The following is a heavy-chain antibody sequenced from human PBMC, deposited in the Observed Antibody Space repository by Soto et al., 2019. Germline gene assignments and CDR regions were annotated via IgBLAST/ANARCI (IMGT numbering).Heavy chain of an antibody. Sequence: ASVKVSCKVSGYTLTELSMHWVRQAPGKGLEWMGGFDPEDGETIYAQKFQGRVTMTEDTSTDTAYMELSSLRSEDTAVYYCVVSLVVVPAAMLDAFDIWGQGTMVTVSS. CDR2: FDPEDGET. J-gene: IGHJ3*02. D-gene: IGHD2-2*01. CDR1: GYTLTELS. V-gene: IGHV1-24*01. CDR3: VVSLVVVPAAMLDAFDI.